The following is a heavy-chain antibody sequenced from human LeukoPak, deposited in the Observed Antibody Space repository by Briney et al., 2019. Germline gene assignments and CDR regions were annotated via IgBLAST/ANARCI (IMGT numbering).Heavy chain of an antibody. V-gene: IGHV4-34*01. CDR2: LNHSGST. D-gene: IGHD6-6*01. CDR1: CRSFSGFF. Sequence: KLSETLSLTFSLYCRSFSGFFWRWIRHPPEEGREWIGELNHSGSTNYTPSLKSRVTISVDTSKAQFSLKLSSVTAADTAVYYCARVVSSSAGSWYYYMDVWGKGTTVTVSS. J-gene: IGHJ6*03. CDR3: ARVVSSSAGSWYYYMDV.